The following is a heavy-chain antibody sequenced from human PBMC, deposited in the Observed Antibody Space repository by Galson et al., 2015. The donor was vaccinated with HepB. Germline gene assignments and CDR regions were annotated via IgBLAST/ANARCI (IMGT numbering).Heavy chain of an antibody. J-gene: IGHJ5*02. CDR3: ARHVAIFGALLGFDP. CDR2: IYYSGST. Sequence: ETLSLTCTVSGGSISSSSYYWGWIRQPPGKGLEWIGSIYYSGSTYYNPSLKSRVTISVDTSKNQFSLKLSSVTAADTAVYYCARHVAIFGALLGFDPWGQGTLVTVSS. CDR1: GGSISSSSYY. V-gene: IGHV4-39*01. D-gene: IGHD3-3*01.